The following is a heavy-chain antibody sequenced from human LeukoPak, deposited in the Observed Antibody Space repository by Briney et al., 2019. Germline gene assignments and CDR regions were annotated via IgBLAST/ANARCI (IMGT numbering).Heavy chain of an antibody. J-gene: IGHJ4*02. Sequence: PGGSLRLSCAASGFTFSSYEMNWVRQAPGKGLEWVPYISSSGSTIYYADSVKGRFTISRDNAKNSLYLQMNSLRAEDTAVYYCAGVEGYSFGSVSSYYWGQGTLVTVSS. V-gene: IGHV3-48*03. CDR2: ISSSGSTI. CDR3: AGVEGYSFGSVSSYY. D-gene: IGHD5-18*01. CDR1: GFTFSSYE.